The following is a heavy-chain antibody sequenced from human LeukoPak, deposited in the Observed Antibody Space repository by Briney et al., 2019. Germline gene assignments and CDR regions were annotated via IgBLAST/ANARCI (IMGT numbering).Heavy chain of an antibody. D-gene: IGHD2/OR15-2a*01. J-gene: IGHJ4*02. V-gene: IGHV3-33*01. CDR1: GFAFSSYG. Sequence: GGSLRLSCAASGFAFSSYGMHWVRQAPGKGLEWVAVIWYDGSNKYYTDSVKGRLTISRDNSKNTLYLQMNSLRAEDTAIYYCAREGPRGNSQFDYWGQGTLVTVSS. CDR2: IWYDGSNK. CDR3: AREGPRGNSQFDY.